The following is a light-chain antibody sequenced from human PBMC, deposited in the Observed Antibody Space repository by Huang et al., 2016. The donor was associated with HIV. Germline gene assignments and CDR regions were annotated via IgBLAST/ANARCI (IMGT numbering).Light chain of an antibody. CDR1: QRVSSSH. Sequence: EIVLTQSPGTLSLSPGERATLSCRASQRVSSSHLAWYQQKPGQAPRLLIYGASSRATGIPDRFSGSGSGTDFTLTISRLEPEDFAVYYCQQYTSSPPRYTFGQGTKLEIK. J-gene: IGKJ2*01. CDR3: QQYTSSPPRYT. CDR2: GAS. V-gene: IGKV3-20*01.